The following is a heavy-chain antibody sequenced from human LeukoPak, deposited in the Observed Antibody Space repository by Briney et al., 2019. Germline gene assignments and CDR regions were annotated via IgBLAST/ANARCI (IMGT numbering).Heavy chain of an antibody. J-gene: IGHJ4*02. V-gene: IGHV3-23*01. CDR1: GFTFNTYA. CDR3: AKRGPGYDKSTYPPHYFDY. D-gene: IGHD3-22*01. Sequence: PGGSLRLSCVASGFTFNTYAMSWVRQAPGKGLERVSGISVSGGRTDYADSVKGRFTISRDNSKNTLYLQMNSLRAEDTAVYYCAKRGPGYDKSTYPPHYFDYWGQGTLVTVSS. CDR2: ISVSGGRT.